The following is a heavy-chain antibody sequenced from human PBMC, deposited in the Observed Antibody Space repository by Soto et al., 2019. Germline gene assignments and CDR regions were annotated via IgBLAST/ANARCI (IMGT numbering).Heavy chain of an antibody. Sequence: PSETLSLTCTVSGGSISSGDYYWSWIRQPPGKGLEWIGYIYYSGSTYYNPSLKSRVTISVDTSKNQFSLKLSSVTAADTAGYYCARDNIAVGEPYYFDYSGQGTLVTVSS. CDR3: ARDNIAVGEPYYFDY. CDR1: GGSISSGDYY. J-gene: IGHJ4*02. D-gene: IGHD6-19*01. CDR2: IYYSGST. V-gene: IGHV4-30-4*01.